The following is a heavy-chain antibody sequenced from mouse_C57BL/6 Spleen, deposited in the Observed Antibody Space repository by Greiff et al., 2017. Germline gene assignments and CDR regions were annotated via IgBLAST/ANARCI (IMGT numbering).Heavy chain of an antibody. V-gene: IGHV5-6*01. CDR2: ISSGGSYT. Sequence: VQLQQSGGDLVKPGGSLKLSCAASGFTFSSYGMSWVRQTPDKRLEWVATISSGGSYTYYPDSVKGRFTISRDNAKNTLYLHMSSLKSEETAMYYCARDDGSSTLYWYFEVRGTGTTVTVSS. J-gene: IGHJ1*03. CDR1: GFTFSSYG. D-gene: IGHD1-1*01. CDR3: ARDDGSSTLYWYFEV.